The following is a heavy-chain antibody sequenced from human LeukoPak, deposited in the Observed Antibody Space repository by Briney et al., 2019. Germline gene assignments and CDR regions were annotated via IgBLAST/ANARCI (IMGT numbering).Heavy chain of an antibody. CDR2: IKSKTDGGTT. V-gene: IGHV3-15*01. Sequence: KSEGSLRLSCAASGFTASSNYMSWVRQAPGKGLEWVGRIKSKTDGGTTDYAAPVKGRFTISRDDSKNTLYLQMNSLETEDTAVYYCLSYSPIDYWGQGTLVTVSS. D-gene: IGHD2-15*01. J-gene: IGHJ4*02. CDR3: LSYSPIDY. CDR1: GFTASSNY.